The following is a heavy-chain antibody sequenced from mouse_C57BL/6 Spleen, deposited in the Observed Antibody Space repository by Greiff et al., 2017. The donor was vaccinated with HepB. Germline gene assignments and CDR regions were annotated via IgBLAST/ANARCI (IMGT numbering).Heavy chain of an antibody. J-gene: IGHJ4*01. CDR1: GYTFTSYW. D-gene: IGHD2-4*01. CDR3: ARGDYDVDYAMDY. CDR2: IDPNSGGT. Sequence: QVQLQQPGAELVKPGASVKLSCKASGYTFTSYWKHWVKQRPGRGLEWIGRIDPNSGGTKYNEKFKSKATLTVDKPSSTAYMQLSSLTSEDSAVYYCARGDYDVDYAMDYWGQGTSVTVSS. V-gene: IGHV1-72*01.